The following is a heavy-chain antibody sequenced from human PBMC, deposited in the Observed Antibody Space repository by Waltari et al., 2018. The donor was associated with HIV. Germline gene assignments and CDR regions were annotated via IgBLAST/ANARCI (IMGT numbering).Heavy chain of an antibody. D-gene: IGHD1-26*01. J-gene: IGHJ4*02. CDR2: MNPNTGDK. CDR1: GYTFTSYN. CDR3: ARVRRPSGSYYLSY. Sequence: QVQLVQSGAEVKKPGASVKVSCKASGYTFTSYNIYWVRQSPGQGLEWMGWMNPNTGDKAYARKLQGRVTMTRNTSMSTAYMELSSLRSEDTAVYYCARVRRPSGSYYLSYWGQGTVVTVSS. V-gene: IGHV1-8*01.